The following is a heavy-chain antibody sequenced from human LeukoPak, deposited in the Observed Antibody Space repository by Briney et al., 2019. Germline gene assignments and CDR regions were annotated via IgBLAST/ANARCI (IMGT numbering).Heavy chain of an antibody. J-gene: IGHJ6*03. Sequence: PGGSLRLSCTASGFTFGDYAMSWVRQAPGKGLEWVGFIRSKAYGCTTEYAASVKGRFTISRDDSKSIAYLQMNSLKTEDTAVYYCTRDKGYCSSTSCYYYYYYYMDVWGKGTTVTVSS. CDR3: TRDKGYCSSTSCYYYYYYYMDV. V-gene: IGHV3-49*04. CDR1: GFTFGDYA. D-gene: IGHD2-2*01. CDR2: IRSKAYGCTT.